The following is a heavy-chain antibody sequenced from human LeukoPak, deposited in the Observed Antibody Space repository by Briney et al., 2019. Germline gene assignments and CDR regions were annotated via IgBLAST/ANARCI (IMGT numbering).Heavy chain of an antibody. J-gene: IGHJ3*02. CDR3: AKSTGDYLEDAPGDDAFDI. CDR1: GFTFDDYA. V-gene: IGHV3-9*01. D-gene: IGHD2-21*02. CDR2: ISWNSGSI. Sequence: GGSLRLSCAASGFTFDDYAMHWVRQAPGKGLEWVSGISWNSGSIGYADSVKGRFTISRDNAKNSLYLQMNSLRAEDTALYYCAKSTGDYLEDAPGDDAFDIWGQGTMVTVSS.